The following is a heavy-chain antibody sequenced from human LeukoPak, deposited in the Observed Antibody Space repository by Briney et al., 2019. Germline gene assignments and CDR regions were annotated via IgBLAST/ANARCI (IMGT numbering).Heavy chain of an antibody. CDR3: STDPFYDSAGFAF. V-gene: IGHV3-15*07. D-gene: IGHD3-22*01. CDR2: IEAKAHGGTT. Sequence: GGSLRLSCAASSYTFSDAWMNWVRQAPGKGLGWVGRIEAKAHGGTTDYAAPVKGRFTISRDDSKNTLYLLMSSLKTEDTAVYYCSTDPFYDSAGFAFWGQGTLVTVS. CDR1: SYTFSDAW. J-gene: IGHJ4*02.